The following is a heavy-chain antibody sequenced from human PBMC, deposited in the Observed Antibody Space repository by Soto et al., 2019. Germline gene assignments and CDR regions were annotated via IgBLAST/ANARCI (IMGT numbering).Heavy chain of an antibody. V-gene: IGHV4-30-2*01. CDR3: AGSVNYDFWSGYYTLFDY. Sequence: SETLSLTCAVSGGSISSGGYSWSWIRQPPGKGLEWIGYIYHSGSTYYNPSLKSRVTISVDRSKNQFSLKLSSVTAADTAVYYCAGSVNYDFWSGYYTLFDYWGQGTLVTVSS. J-gene: IGHJ4*02. CDR1: GGSISSGGYS. CDR2: IYHSGST. D-gene: IGHD3-3*01.